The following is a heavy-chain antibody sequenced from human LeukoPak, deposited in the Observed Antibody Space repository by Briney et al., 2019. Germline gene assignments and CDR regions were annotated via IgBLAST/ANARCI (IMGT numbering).Heavy chain of an antibody. Sequence: GGSLRLSCAASGFTFSSYSMNWVRQAPGKGLEWVSSISSSYIYYADSVKGRFIVSRDNAKNSLYLQMNSLGAEDTAVYYCARVIYGSGSYYRSYWGQGTLVTVSS. CDR3: ARVIYGSGSYYRSY. J-gene: IGHJ4*02. CDR2: ISSSYI. D-gene: IGHD3-10*01. V-gene: IGHV3-21*01. CDR1: GFTFSSYS.